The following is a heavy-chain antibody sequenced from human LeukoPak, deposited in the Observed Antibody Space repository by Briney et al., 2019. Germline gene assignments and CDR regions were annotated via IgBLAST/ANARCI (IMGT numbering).Heavy chain of an antibody. D-gene: IGHD3-22*01. CDR3: AKDYKYYDSSGPLYFDY. CDR2: ISYDGSNK. Sequence: GGSLRLSCAASGFTFSSYGMHWVRQAPGKGLEWVAVISYDGSNKYYADSVKGRFTISRDNSKNTLYLQMNSLRAEDTAVYYCAKDYKYYDSSGPLYFDYWGQGTLVTVSS. J-gene: IGHJ4*02. V-gene: IGHV3-30*18. CDR1: GFTFSSYG.